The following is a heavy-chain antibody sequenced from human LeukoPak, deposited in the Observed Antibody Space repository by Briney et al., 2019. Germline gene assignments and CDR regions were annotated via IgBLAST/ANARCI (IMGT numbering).Heavy chain of an antibody. CDR1: GFTFSDYY. V-gene: IGHV3-69-1*01. D-gene: IGHD6-13*01. J-gene: IGHJ6*03. CDR2: ISSSNTI. Sequence: PGGSLRLSCAASGFTFSDYYMNWVPQAPGKGLEWVSSISSSNTIYYADSVKGRFTISRDNAKNSLYLQVNSLRAEDTAVYYCAKASGAFIAAPYYMDVWGKGTTVTVSS. CDR3: AKASGAFIAAPYYMDV.